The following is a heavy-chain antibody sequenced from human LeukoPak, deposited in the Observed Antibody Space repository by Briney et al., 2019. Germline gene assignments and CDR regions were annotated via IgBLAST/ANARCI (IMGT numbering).Heavy chain of an antibody. Sequence: GGSLRLSCAASGFTFSGAWIHWVRQVPGKGLMWVSAISHDATMTECTDSVKGRFTISRDNDKKTVYLRMNSLRAEDTAVYYCTRGPLPAPGIADYWGQGTLVSVSS. V-gene: IGHV3-74*03. D-gene: IGHD6-13*01. CDR3: TRGPLPAPGIADY. CDR1: GFTFSGAW. J-gene: IGHJ4*02. CDR2: ISHDATMT.